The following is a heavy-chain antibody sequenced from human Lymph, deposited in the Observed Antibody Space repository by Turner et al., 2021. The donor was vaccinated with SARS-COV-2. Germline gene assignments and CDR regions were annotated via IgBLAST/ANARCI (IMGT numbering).Heavy chain of an antibody. Sequence: VQLVESGGGVVQPGRSLRLSCAASGFTFSSYAMHWVRQAPGKGLEWVALISYDGSNKYYAESVKGRFTISRDNSKNTLYLQMNSLRAEDTAVYYCARDGGGNFNYWGQGTLVTVSS. CDR3: ARDGGGNFNY. CDR2: ISYDGSNK. D-gene: IGHD2-15*01. V-gene: IGHV3-30-3*01. J-gene: IGHJ4*02. CDR1: GFTFSSYA.